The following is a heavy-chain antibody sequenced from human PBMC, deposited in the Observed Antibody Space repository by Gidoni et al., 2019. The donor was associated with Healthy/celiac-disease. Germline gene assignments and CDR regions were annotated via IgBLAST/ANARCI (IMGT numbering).Heavy chain of an antibody. J-gene: IGHJ6*02. Sequence: QVQLVESGGGLVKPGGSLRRSCAASGFTFSDYYMSWIRQAPGKGLEWVSYISSSSSYTNYADSVKGRFTISRDNAKNSLYLQMNSLRAEDTAVYYCARAVTTYYYYYGMDVWGQGTTVTVSS. D-gene: IGHD4-17*01. CDR3: ARAVTTYYYYYGMDV. CDR1: GFTFSDYY. V-gene: IGHV3-11*06. CDR2: ISSSSSYT.